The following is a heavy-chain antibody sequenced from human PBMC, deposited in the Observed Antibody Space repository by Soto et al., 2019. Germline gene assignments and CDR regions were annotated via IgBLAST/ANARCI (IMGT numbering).Heavy chain of an antibody. V-gene: IGHV1-69*01. CDR2: IIPLFGTT. Sequence: QVQVVQSGVEVRRPGSSVKVSCKASGDTFKNCVISWVRQAPGQGLEWMGGIIPLFGTTDFAQRFQGRLTITTDESTTTAYMGLSRLRSADTATYYCAAELGFGKLSVVWGQGTTVIVSS. J-gene: IGHJ6*02. CDR3: AAELGFGKLSVV. D-gene: IGHD3-10*01. CDR1: GDTFKNCV.